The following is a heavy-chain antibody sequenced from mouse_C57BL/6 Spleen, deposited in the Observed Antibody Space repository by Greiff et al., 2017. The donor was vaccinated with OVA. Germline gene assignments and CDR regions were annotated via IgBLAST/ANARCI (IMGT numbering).Heavy chain of an antibody. Sequence: DVKLQESGTVLARPGASVKMSCKTSGYTFTSYWMHWVKQRPGQGLEWIGAIYPGNSDTSYNQKFKGKAKLTAVTSASTAYMELSSLTNEDSAVYYCTRVIYYYGSSHLYAMDYWGQGTSVTVSS. V-gene: IGHV1-5*01. D-gene: IGHD1-1*01. CDR1: GYTFTSYW. CDR2: IYPGNSDT. CDR3: TRVIYYYGSSHLYAMDY. J-gene: IGHJ4*01.